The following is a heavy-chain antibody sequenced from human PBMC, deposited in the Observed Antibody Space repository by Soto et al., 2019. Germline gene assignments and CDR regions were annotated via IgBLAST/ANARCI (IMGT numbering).Heavy chain of an antibody. CDR3: VRTTVTTYNYYMDV. Sequence: ASVKVSCKASGYTFTSYDINWVRQATGQGLEWMGWMNPNSGNTGYAQKFQGRVTMTRNTSISTAYMELSSLRSEDTAVYYCVRTTVTTYNYYMDVWGKGTTVTVSS. J-gene: IGHJ6*03. D-gene: IGHD4-17*01. CDR2: MNPNSGNT. V-gene: IGHV1-8*01. CDR1: GYTFTSYD.